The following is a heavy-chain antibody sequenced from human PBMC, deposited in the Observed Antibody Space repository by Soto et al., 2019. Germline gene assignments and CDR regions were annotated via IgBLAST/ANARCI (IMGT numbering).Heavy chain of an antibody. CDR1: GGSISSYY. D-gene: IGHD4-17*01. V-gene: IGHV4-59*08. Sequence: QVQLQESGPGLVKPSETLSLTCTVSGGSISSYYWSWIRQPPGKGLEWIGYINYSGSTNYNPSSKSRVTISVDTSKNQFSLKLSSVTAAETAVYYCARGYGDYVLDYWGQGTLVTVSS. J-gene: IGHJ4*02. CDR2: INYSGST. CDR3: ARGYGDYVLDY.